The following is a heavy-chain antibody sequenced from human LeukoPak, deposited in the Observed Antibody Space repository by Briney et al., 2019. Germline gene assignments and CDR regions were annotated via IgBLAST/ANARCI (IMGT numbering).Heavy chain of an antibody. CDR2: IKQDGSEK. CDR1: GFTFSSYW. Sequence: GGSLRLSCAASGFTFSSYWMSWVRQAPGKGLEWVANIKQDGSEKYYVDSVKGRFTISRDNAKNSLYLQMNSLRAEDTAVYYCARVSSNTMVRQLITKKNYHYYYMDVWGRGTTVTISS. D-gene: IGHD3-10*01. CDR3: ARVSSNTMVRQLITKKNYHYYYMDV. V-gene: IGHV3-7*01. J-gene: IGHJ6*03.